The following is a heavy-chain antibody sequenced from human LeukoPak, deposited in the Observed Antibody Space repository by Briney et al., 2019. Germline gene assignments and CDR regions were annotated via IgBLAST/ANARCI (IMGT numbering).Heavy chain of an antibody. CDR3: AKALGAICGTGCSSRYFDC. CDR2: ISGSGDSA. J-gene: IGHJ4*02. D-gene: IGHD2-15*01. CDR1: GFTFSNYA. V-gene: IGHV3-23*01. Sequence: GSLRLSCAASGFTFSNYAMSWVRQAPGKGLEWVSIISGSGDSAYSADSMKGRFTISRDNSKNILYLQMDTLRAEDTAVYYCAKALGAICGTGCSSRYFDCWGQGTLVTVSS.